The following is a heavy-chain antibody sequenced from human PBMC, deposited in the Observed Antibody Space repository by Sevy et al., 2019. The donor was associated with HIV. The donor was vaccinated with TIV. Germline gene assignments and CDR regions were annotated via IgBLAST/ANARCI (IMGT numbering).Heavy chain of an antibody. D-gene: IGHD3-16*02. CDR1: GYTLTELS. CDR2: FDPEDGET. Sequence: ASVKVSCKVSGYTLTELSMHCVRQAPGKGLEWMGGFDPEDGETIYAQKFQGRVTMTEDTSTDTAYMELSSLRSEDTAVYYCATAPITFGGVIVTPHYFDYWGQGTLVTVSS. V-gene: IGHV1-24*01. J-gene: IGHJ4*02. CDR3: ATAPITFGGVIVTPHYFDY.